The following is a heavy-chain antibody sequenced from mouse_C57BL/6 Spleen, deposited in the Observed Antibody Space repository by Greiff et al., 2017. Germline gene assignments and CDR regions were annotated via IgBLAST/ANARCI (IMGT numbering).Heavy chain of an antibody. CDR3: SRDTTVVDDV. Sequence: VQLVESGAELVKPGASVKISCKASGYAFSSYWMNWVKQRPGKGLEWIGQIYPGDGDTNYNGKFKGKATLTADKSSSTAYLQLSSLTSEASAVYFCSRDTTVVDDVWGTGTTVTVSS. D-gene: IGHD1-1*01. J-gene: IGHJ1*03. CDR2: IYPGDGDT. V-gene: IGHV1-80*01. CDR1: GYAFSSYW.